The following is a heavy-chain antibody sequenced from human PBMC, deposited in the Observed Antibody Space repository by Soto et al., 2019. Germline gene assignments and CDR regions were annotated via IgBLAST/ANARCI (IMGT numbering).Heavy chain of an antibody. Sequence: EVQLVESGGGLVQPGGSLRLSCAASGFSISSYWMNWVRQAPGKGLEGVASIRKDGSEKYYVDSVKGRFTISRDNAKNSLYLPMNSPRADDTAVYYWAGGSGWLSAYWGRGTLVTVSS. D-gene: IGHD6-19*01. CDR1: GFSISSYW. V-gene: IGHV3-7*03. CDR3: AGGSGWLSAY. CDR2: IRKDGSEK. J-gene: IGHJ4*02.